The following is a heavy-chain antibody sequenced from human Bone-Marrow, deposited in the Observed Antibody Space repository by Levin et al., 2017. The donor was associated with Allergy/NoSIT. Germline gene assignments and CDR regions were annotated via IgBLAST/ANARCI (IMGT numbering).Heavy chain of an antibody. CDR2: LYPGDSES. Sequence: GGSLRLSCKASGYSFTNYWIAWIRQMPGKGLEWMAMLYPGDSESRYSPSFQGHVTISADNSMTTTFLQWRSLSASDTAMYFCGRLGCSSPSCFAGYEFWGQGSRVTVSA. J-gene: IGHJ4*02. D-gene: IGHD2-2*01. V-gene: IGHV5-51*01. CDR3: GRLGCSSPSCFAGYEF. CDR1: GYSFTNYW.